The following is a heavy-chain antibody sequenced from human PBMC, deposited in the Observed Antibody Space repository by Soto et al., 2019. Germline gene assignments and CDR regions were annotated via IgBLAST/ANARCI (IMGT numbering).Heavy chain of an antibody. CDR2: MNPNSVNT. CDR1: GYTFTGYY. Sequence: ASVKVSCKASGYTFTGYYMHWVRQAPGQGLEWMGWMNPNSVNTAYAQKFQGRVTMTRNTSISTAYMELSSLRSEDTAVYYCARLKQDYAVAWGQGTLVTVSS. V-gene: IGHV1-8*02. D-gene: IGHD3-16*01. CDR3: ARLKQDYAVA. J-gene: IGHJ5*02.